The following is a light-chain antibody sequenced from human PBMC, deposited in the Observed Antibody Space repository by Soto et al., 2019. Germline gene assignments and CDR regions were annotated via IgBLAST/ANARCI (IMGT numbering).Light chain of an antibody. CDR1: QSVSID. CDR2: GAS. Sequence: EMLMTQSPATVPFWRGERVTLSCRASQSVSIDLAWYQQKPGQAPRLLIYGASTRATDIPATFTGSGSGTEFTLTISSLQSEDIAVYYCQQYNKWPQTFGQGTKVDI. CDR3: QQYNKWPQT. J-gene: IGKJ1*01. V-gene: IGKV3-15*01.